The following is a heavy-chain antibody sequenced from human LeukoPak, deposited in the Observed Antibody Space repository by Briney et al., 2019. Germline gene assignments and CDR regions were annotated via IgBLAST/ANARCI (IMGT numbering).Heavy chain of an antibody. CDR1: GFTFDTYT. V-gene: IGHV3-21*04. CDR2: INSRSTYI. Sequence: GGSLRLSCATSGFTFDTYTMNWVRQAPGKGLEWVSSINSRSTYIYYADSVKGRFTISRDNAKNSLYLQMNSLRAEDTALYYCAREWSSSWYGNWFDPWGQGTLVTVSS. CDR3: AREWSSSWYGNWFDP. J-gene: IGHJ5*02. D-gene: IGHD6-13*01.